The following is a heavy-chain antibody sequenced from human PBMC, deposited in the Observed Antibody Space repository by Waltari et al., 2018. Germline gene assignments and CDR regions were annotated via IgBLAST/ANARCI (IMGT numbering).Heavy chain of an antibody. CDR1: GGSISSYY. Sequence: QVQLQESGPGLVKPSETLSLTCTVSGGSISSYYCSWIRQPAGKGLEWIGRIYTSGSTTYNPPLKSRVTMSLDTSKNQCSLKLNSVTAADTAVYYCARGSSGYYYGWGQGTLVTVSS. D-gene: IGHD3-22*01. CDR2: IYTSGST. CDR3: ARGSSGYYYG. V-gene: IGHV4-4*07. J-gene: IGHJ4*02.